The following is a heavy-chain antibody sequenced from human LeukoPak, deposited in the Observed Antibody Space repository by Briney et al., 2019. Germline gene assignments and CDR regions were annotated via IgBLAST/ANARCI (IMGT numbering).Heavy chain of an antibody. J-gene: IGHJ4*02. CDR3: ARTPDTYQDY. D-gene: IGHD1-14*01. Sequence: SETLSLTCSVSGYSISSDYFWGWIRQPPGKRLERIGTIHHSGSTYYNPSLKSRVTISVDTSKNQFPLKLSSVTAADTAVYYCARTPDTYQDYWGQGTLVTVSS. V-gene: IGHV4-38-2*02. CDR2: IHHSGST. CDR1: GYSISSDYF.